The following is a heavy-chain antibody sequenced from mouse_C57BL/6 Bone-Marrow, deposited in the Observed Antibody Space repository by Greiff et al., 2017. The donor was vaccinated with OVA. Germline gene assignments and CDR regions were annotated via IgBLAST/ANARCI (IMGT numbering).Heavy chain of an antibody. CDR3: AKYLLWLYAMDY. Sequence: EVQGVESGGGLVKPGGSLKLSCAASGFTFSSYSMSWVRQTPEKRLEWVATISDGGSYTYYPDNVKGRFTISRDNAKNNLYLQMSHLKSEDTAMYYCAKYLLWLYAMDYWGQGTSVTVSS. J-gene: IGHJ4*01. V-gene: IGHV5-4*01. D-gene: IGHD2-10*01. CDR2: ISDGGSYT. CDR1: GFTFSSYS.